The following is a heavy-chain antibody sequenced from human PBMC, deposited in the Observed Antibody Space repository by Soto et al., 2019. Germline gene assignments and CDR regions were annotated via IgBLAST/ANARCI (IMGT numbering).Heavy chain of an antibody. CDR2: ITPIFGTA. V-gene: IGHV1-69*13. CDR1: GGTFSSYA. Sequence: SVKVSCKASGGTFSSYAISWVRQAPGQGLEWMGGITPIFGTANYAQKFQGRVTITADESTSTAYMELSSLRSEDTAVCYCARAVNYGGNPPWDYWGQGTLVTVSS. J-gene: IGHJ4*02. CDR3: ARAVNYGGNPPWDY. D-gene: IGHD4-17*01.